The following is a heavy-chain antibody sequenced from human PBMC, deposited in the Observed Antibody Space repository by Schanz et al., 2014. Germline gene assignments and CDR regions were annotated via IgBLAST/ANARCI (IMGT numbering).Heavy chain of an antibody. CDR2: LGGSTGGI. CDR3: AKTLGGAGLTLYFDH. CDR1: GFTFSTSA. D-gene: IGHD3-10*01. J-gene: IGHJ4*02. V-gene: IGHV3-23*04. Sequence: EVQLVESGGGLVEPGGSLRLSCAASGFTFSTSAMSWVRQAPGKGLEWVSSLGGSTGGIYYADSVRGRFTISRDNFKNSMYLQQNSLRLEDTAIYYCAKTLGGAGLTLYFDHWGQGSLVTVSS.